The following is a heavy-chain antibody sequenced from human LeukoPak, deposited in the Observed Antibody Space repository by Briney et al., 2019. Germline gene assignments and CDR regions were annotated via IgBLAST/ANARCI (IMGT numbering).Heavy chain of an antibody. CDR1: GFTFSSYW. Sequence: PGGSLRLSCAASGFTFSSYWMSWVRQAPGKGLEWVANVKQDGSEKYYVDSVKGRFTISRDNAKNSLYLQMNSLRAEDTAVYYCARDRRVTMVRGVIDYWGQGTLVTVSS. V-gene: IGHV3-7*01. CDR3: ARDRRVTMVRGVIDY. J-gene: IGHJ4*02. CDR2: VKQDGSEK. D-gene: IGHD3-10*01.